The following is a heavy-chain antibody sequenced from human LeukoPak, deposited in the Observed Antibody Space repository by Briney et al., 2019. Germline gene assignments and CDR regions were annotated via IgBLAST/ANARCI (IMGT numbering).Heavy chain of an antibody. CDR3: ARVQMLPDAFDI. CDR2: INHSGST. CDR1: GGSFSGYY. J-gene: IGHJ3*02. V-gene: IGHV4-34*01. D-gene: IGHD2-15*01. Sequence: SETLSLTCAVYGGSFSGYYWSWIRQPPGKGLEWIGEINHSGSTNYNPSLKSRATISVDTSKNQFSLKLSSVTAADTAVYYCARVQMLPDAFDIWGQGTMVTVSS.